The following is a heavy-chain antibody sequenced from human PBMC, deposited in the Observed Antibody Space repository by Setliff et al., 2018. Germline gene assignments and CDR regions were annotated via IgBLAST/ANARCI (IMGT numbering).Heavy chain of an antibody. CDR2: IYYSGST. D-gene: IGHD2-21*01. Sequence: PSETLSLTCTVSGGSISSGGYYWSWIRQHPGKGLEWIGYIYYSGSTYYNPSFKSRVTISVDTSKNQFSLKLISVTAADTAVYYCARGALVVVSRNACDIWGQGTMVTVSS. J-gene: IGHJ3*02. CDR1: GGSISSGGYY. CDR3: ARGALVVVSRNACDI. V-gene: IGHV4-31*03.